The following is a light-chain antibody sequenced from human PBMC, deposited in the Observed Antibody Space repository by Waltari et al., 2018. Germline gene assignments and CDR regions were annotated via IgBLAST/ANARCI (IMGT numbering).Light chain of an antibody. CDR2: DVS. CDR3: TSYTGSSTRYV. Sequence: QSALTQPASVSGSPGQSITISCTGTSSDVGLYDYVPWYQHHPAKAPKLVIYDVSFRPSGISYRCPASKSGNTASLTISGLQAEDEADYYCTSYTGSSTRYVFGTGTKVTVL. CDR1: SSDVGLYDY. J-gene: IGLJ1*01. V-gene: IGLV2-14*01.